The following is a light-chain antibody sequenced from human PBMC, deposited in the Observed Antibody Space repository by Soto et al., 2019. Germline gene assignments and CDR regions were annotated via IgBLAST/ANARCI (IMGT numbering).Light chain of an antibody. CDR2: GAS. V-gene: IGKV3-15*01. Sequence: EIVMTQSPATLSVSPGERATLSCRASQSVGSSIAWYQQKPGQGPRLLISGASTRATGIPVRFSGSGSGTDFTLTISSLQSEDFAVYYCQQYNKWPSLTFGGGTKVEIK. CDR1: QSVGSS. J-gene: IGKJ4*01. CDR3: QQYNKWPSLT.